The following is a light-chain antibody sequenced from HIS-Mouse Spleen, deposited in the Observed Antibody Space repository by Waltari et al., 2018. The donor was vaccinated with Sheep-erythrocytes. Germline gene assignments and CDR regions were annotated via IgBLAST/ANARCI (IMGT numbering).Light chain of an antibody. CDR3: SSYTSSSTWV. Sequence: QSALTQPASVSGSPGHSITISCPGTSSDVGGYTYVSWYQQHPAKAPKLMIYEVSNRPSGVSNRFSGSKSGNTASLTISGLQDEDEADYYCSSYTSSSTWVFGGGTKLTVL. V-gene: IGLV2-14*01. J-gene: IGLJ3*02. CDR1: SSDVGGYTY. CDR2: EVS.